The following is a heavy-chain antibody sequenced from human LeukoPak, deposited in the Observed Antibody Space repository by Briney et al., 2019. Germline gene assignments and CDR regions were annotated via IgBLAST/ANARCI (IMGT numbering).Heavy chain of an antibody. CDR1: SGSISSYY. CDR3: AAWPSLDDY. V-gene: IGHV4-59*01. J-gene: IGHJ4*02. Sequence: SETLSLTCTVSSGSISSYYWSWIRQPPGKGLEWIGYIYYSGSTNYNPSLKSRVTISVDTSKNQFSLKLSSVTAADTAVYYCAAWPSLDDYWGQGTLVTVSS. D-gene: IGHD3-16*01. CDR2: IYYSGST.